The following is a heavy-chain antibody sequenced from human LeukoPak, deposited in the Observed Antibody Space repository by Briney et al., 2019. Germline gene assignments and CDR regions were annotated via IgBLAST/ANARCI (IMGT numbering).Heavy chain of an antibody. CDR1: GFTFSSYA. Sequence: AGGSLRLSCAASGFTFSSYAMSWVRQAPGKGLEWVSAISGSGGSTYYADSVKGRFTISRDNSKNTLYLQMNSLRAEDTAVYYCAMGYYYGSGSYWEGWLQFPLLDYWGQGTLVTVSS. CDR3: AMGYYYGSGSYWEGWLQFPLLDY. J-gene: IGHJ4*02. V-gene: IGHV3-23*01. D-gene: IGHD3-10*01. CDR2: ISGSGGST.